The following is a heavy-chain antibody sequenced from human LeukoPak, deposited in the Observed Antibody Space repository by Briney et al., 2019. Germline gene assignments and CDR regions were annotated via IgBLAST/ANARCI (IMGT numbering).Heavy chain of an antibody. D-gene: IGHD6-6*01. CDR3: ARDRPYSSSLNYYYGMDV. CDR2: ISYDGSNK. Sequence: GRSLRLSCAASGFTFSSCGLHWVCLAPATGLGLEAVISYDGSNKYYADSVKGRFTISRDNSKNTLYLQMNSLRAEDTAVYYCARDRPYSSSLNYYYGMDVWGQGTTVTVSS. V-gene: IGHV3-30*03. J-gene: IGHJ6*02. CDR1: GFTFSSCG.